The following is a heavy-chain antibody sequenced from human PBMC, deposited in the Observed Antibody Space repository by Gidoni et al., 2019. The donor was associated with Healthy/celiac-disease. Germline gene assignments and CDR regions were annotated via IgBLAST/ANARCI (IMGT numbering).Heavy chain of an antibody. V-gene: IGHV4-34*01. J-gene: IGHJ6*03. Sequence: QVQLQQWGAGLLQPSATLSLTCAVYGGSFSGYYWSWIRQPPGKGLAWIGEINHSGSTNYNPSLKSRVTISVDTPKNQFSLKLSSVTAADTAVYYCARGQRGYCSGGSCYSAYDYYMDVWGKGTTVTVSS. CDR1: GGSFSGYY. CDR2: INHSGST. CDR3: ARGQRGYCSGGSCYSAYDYYMDV. D-gene: IGHD2-15*01.